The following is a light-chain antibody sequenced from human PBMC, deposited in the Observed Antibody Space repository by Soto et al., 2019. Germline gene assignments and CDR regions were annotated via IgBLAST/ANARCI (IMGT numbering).Light chain of an antibody. V-gene: IGKV3-11*01. CDR3: QQRSNSLT. J-gene: IGKJ3*01. Sequence: EIVLTQSPATLSLSPGERATLSRRASQSVSSYLAWYQQKPGQAPRLLIYDASNRATGIPARFSGSGSGTEFTLTISSLEPEDFAVYYCQQRSNSLTFGPGTKVDIK. CDR2: DAS. CDR1: QSVSSY.